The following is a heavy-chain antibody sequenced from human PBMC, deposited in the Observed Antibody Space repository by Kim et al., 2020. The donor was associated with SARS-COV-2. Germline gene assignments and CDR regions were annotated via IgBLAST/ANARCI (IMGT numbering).Heavy chain of an antibody. Sequence: GGSLRLSCAASGFIFGDYAMHWVRQAPGKGLEWVSGISWNSGSIDYADSVKGRFIISRDNAKNSLYLQMNILRAEDTALFYCAKTPGSSYYDTSGYPQFWYFDLWGRGTLVTVSS. V-gene: IGHV3-9*01. CDR1: GFIFGDYA. CDR2: ISWNSGSI. CDR3: AKTPGSSYYDTSGYPQFWYFDL. D-gene: IGHD3-22*01. J-gene: IGHJ2*01.